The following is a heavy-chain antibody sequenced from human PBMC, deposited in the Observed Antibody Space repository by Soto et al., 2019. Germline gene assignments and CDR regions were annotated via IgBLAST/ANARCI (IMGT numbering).Heavy chain of an antibody. J-gene: IGHJ6*03. CDR1: GFTFSSYA. CDR3: ANSPYCSGGSCYFPYYYYMDV. D-gene: IGHD2-15*01. Sequence: EVQLLESGGGLVQPGGSLRLSCAASGFTFSSYAMSWVRQAPGKGLEWVSAISGSGGSTYYADSVKGRFTISRDNSKNLLYLQMNSLRAEDTSVYYCANSPYCSGGSCYFPYYYYMDVWGKGTTVTVSS. V-gene: IGHV3-23*01. CDR2: ISGSGGST.